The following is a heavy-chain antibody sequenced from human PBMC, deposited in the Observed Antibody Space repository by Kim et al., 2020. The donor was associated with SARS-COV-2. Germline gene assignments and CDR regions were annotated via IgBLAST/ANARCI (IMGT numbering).Heavy chain of an antibody. CDR1: GGSFSGYY. CDR2: INHSGST. V-gene: IGHV4-34*01. Sequence: SETLSLTCAVYGGSFSGYYWSWIRQPPGKGLEWIGEINHSGSTNYNPSLKSRVTISVDTSKNQFSLKLSSVTAADTAVYYCARAGRECLSRPRFYYFDF. J-gene: IGHJ4*01. D-gene: IGHD3-10*01. CDR3: ARAGRECLSRPRFYYFDF.